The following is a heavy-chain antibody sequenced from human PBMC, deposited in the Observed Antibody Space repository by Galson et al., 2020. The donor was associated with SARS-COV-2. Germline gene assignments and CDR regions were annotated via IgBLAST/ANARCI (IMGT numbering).Heavy chain of an antibody. CDR3: AHAAYSASSPPLDS. J-gene: IGHJ4*02. V-gene: IGHV2-5*02. D-gene: IGHD2-21*01. CDR2: IYWDDDK. Sequence: IYWDDDKRYSPSMKTRLTITKDTSKNQVVLTMTDVDPVDTATYYCAHAAYSASSPPLDSWGQGTLVTVSS.